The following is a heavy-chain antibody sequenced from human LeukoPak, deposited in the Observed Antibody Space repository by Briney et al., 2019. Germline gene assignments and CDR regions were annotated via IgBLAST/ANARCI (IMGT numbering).Heavy chain of an antibody. CDR1: GASINSSPYY. Sequence: PSETLSLTCSVSGASINSSPYYWTWIRQPAGKGLEWIGHIFTTGPGSYNPSLRSRVTISRDTSKNEFSLSLNSVTAADTAVYYCAGSWNAERSFDPWGQGTLVTV. D-gene: IGHD1-1*01. CDR3: AGSWNAERSFDP. CDR2: IFTTGPG. V-gene: IGHV4-61*09. J-gene: IGHJ5*02.